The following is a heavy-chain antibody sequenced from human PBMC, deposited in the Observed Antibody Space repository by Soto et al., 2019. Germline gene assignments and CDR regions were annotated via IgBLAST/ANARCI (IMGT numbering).Heavy chain of an antibody. CDR2: ISYDGSNK. D-gene: IGHD5-12*01. CDR3: ARDYYRFNSGYGFSMDV. J-gene: IGHJ6*02. V-gene: IGHV3-30-3*01. Sequence: VQLVESGGGVVQPGRSLRLSCAASGFTFSSYAMHWVRQAPGKGLEWVAVISYDGSNKYYADSVKGRFTISRDNSKNTLYLQMNSLRAEETAVYYCARDYYRFNSGYGFSMDVWGQGTTVTVSS. CDR1: GFTFSSYA.